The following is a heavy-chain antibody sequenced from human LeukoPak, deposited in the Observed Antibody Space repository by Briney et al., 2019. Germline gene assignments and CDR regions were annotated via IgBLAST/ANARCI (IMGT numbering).Heavy chain of an antibody. CDR2: ISDSGDIT. V-gene: IGHV3-23*01. CDR1: GFTFSSYA. Sequence: PTGGSLRLSCAASGFTFSSYAMSWVRQAPGKGLEWVSGISDSGDITYYADSVKGRFTISRDNSKNTLYVKMNSLRVEDTAVYYCAKDRRGGSYYAATLDIWGQGTMVTVSS. D-gene: IGHD1-26*01. J-gene: IGHJ3*02. CDR3: AKDRRGGSYYAATLDI.